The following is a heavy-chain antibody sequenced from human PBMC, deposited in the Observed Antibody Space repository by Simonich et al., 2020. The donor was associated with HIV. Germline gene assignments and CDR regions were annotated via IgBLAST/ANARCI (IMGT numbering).Heavy chain of an antibody. CDR1: GGSFSSYY. J-gene: IGHJ6*03. Sequence: QVQLEQWGAGLLKPSETLSLTCAVYGGSFSSYYWSWIRPPPGKGLEWIGEIKHSGNTNYNSALKSRVPISVDTSKNQFSLKLSSVTAADTAVYYCAAGNGLLRFLEWEGTYMDVWGKGTTVTVSS. V-gene: IGHV4-34*01. CDR3: AAGNGLLRFLEWEGTYMDV. D-gene: IGHD3-3*01. CDR2: IKHSGNT.